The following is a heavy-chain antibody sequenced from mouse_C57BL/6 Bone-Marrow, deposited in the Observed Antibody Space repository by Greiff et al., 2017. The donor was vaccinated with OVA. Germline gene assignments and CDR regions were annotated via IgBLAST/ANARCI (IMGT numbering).Heavy chain of an antibody. D-gene: IGHD1-1*01. CDR1: GYTFTSYW. Sequence: QVQLQQPGAELVKPGASVKMSCKASGYTFTSYWITWVKQRPGQGLEWIGDIYPGSGSTNYNEKFKSKATLTVDTSSSTAYMQLSSLTSEDSAVYYCARDYYYGSSSYWYFDVWGTGTTVTVSS. J-gene: IGHJ1*03. CDR2: IYPGSGST. V-gene: IGHV1-55*01. CDR3: ARDYYYGSSSYWYFDV.